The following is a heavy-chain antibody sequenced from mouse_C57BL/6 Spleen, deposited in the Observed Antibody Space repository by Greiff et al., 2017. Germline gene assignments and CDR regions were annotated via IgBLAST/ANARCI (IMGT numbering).Heavy chain of an antibody. J-gene: IGHJ2*01. CDR1: GYTFTDYE. CDR2: IDPETGGT. V-gene: IGHV1-15*01. CDR3: TRSGTNYFDY. Sequence: QVQLKESGAELVRPGASVTLSCKASGYTFTDYEMHWVQQTPVHGLEWIGAIDPETGGTAYTQKFKGKAILTADKSSSTAYMELRSLTSEDSAVYYCTRSGTNYFDYWGQGTTLTVSS. D-gene: IGHD4-1*01.